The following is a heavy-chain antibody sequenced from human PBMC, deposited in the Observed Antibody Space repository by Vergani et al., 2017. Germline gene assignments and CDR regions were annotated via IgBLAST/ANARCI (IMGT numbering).Heavy chain of an antibody. CDR2: ISGRGGST. CDR3: AKDRYYDILTGQPGFDY. V-gene: IGHV3-23*01. D-gene: IGHD3-9*01. Sequence: EVQLLESGGGLVQPGGSLRLSCAASGFTFSSYAMSWVRQAPGKGLEWVSAISGRGGSTYYADSVKGRFTISRDNSKNKLYLQMNSLRAEDTAVYYCAKDRYYDILTGQPGFDYWGQGTLVTVSS. J-gene: IGHJ4*02. CDR1: GFTFSSYA.